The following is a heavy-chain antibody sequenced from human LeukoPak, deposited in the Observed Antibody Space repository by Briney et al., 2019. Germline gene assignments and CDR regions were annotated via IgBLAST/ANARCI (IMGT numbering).Heavy chain of an antibody. CDR3: AKSAGTNKGGYGYGMFDY. V-gene: IGHV3-23*01. J-gene: IGHJ4*02. CDR2: ISGSGGST. CDR1: GFTFSSYA. Sequence: GGSLRLSCAASGFTFSSYAMSWVRQAPGKGLEWVSAISGSGGSTYYADSVKGQFTISRDNSKNTLYLQMNSLRAEDTAVYYCAKSAGTNKGGYGYGMFDYWGQGTLVTVSS. D-gene: IGHD5-18*01.